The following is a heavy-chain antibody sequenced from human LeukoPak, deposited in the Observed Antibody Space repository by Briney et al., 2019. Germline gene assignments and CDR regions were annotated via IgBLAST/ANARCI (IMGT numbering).Heavy chain of an antibody. Sequence: GGSLRLSCAASGFTFSSHGMHWVRQAPGKGLEWVAVISYDGSNKYYADSVKGRFTISRDNSKNTLYLQMNSLRAEDTAVYYCAKSVDWSVDYWGQGTLVTVSS. CDR3: AKSVDWSVDY. CDR1: GFTFSSHG. V-gene: IGHV3-30*18. CDR2: ISYDGSNK. D-gene: IGHD3/OR15-3a*01. J-gene: IGHJ4*02.